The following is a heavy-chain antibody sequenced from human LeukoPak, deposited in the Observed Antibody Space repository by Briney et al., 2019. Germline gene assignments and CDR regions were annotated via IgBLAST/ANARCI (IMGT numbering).Heavy chain of an antibody. D-gene: IGHD6-19*01. CDR3: ARTPLPYSSGWYPLLNFDY. CDR1: GYTFTGYY. J-gene: IGHJ4*02. V-gene: IGHV1-2*02. Sequence: GASVKVSCKASGYTFTGYYMHWVRQAPGQGLEWMGWINPNSGGTNYAQKFQGRVTMTRDTSISTAYMELSRLRSDDTAVYYSARTPLPYSSGWYPLLNFDYWGQGTLVTVSS. CDR2: INPNSGGT.